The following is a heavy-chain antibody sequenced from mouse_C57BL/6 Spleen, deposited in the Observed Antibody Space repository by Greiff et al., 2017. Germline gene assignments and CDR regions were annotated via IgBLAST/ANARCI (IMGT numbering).Heavy chain of an antibody. Sequence: QVQLQQSGPELVKPGASVKISCKASGYAFSSSWMNWVKQRPGKGLEWIGRIYPGDGDTNYNGKFKGKATLTADKSSSTAYMQLSSLTSEDSAVCFCARSTMVTTGFDYWGQGTTLTVSS. CDR2: IYPGDGDT. CDR1: GYAFSSSW. CDR3: ARSTMVTTGFDY. J-gene: IGHJ2*01. D-gene: IGHD2-2*01. V-gene: IGHV1-82*01.